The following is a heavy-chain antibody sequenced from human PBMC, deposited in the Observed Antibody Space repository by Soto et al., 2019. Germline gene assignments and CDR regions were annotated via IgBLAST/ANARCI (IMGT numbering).Heavy chain of an antibody. CDR2: IYYSGST. J-gene: IGHJ4*02. V-gene: IGHV4-59*08. D-gene: IGHD3-3*01. CDR3: ARRLGPISYYFDY. CDR1: GGSISSYY. Sequence: SETLSLTCTVSGGSISSYYWSWIRQPPGKGLEWIGYIYYSGSTNYNPSLKSRVTISVDTSKNQFSLKLSSVTAADTAVYYCARRLGPISYYFDYWGQGTLVTVSS.